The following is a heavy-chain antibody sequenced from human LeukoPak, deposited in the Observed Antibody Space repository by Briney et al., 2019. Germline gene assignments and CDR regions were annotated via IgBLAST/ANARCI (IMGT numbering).Heavy chain of an antibody. D-gene: IGHD2-15*01. J-gene: IGHJ4*01. V-gene: IGHV3-23*01. CDR3: ARAPVVSCRGAFCYPLDY. CDR2: IGASDGYT. CDR1: GFSLRTFA. Sequence: GGSLRLSCVASGFSLRTFAMSWVRQSPEKGLEWVSAIGASDGYTYHADSVKGRFTMSRDISRNTVYLQMNSLRVDDTAVYFCARAPVVSCRGAFCYPLDYWGHGILITVSS.